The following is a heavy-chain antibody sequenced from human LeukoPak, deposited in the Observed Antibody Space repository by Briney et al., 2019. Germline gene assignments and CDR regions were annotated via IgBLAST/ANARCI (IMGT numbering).Heavy chain of an antibody. Sequence: SETLSLTCTVSGGSISSYYWSWIRQPPGKGLEWIGYIYYSGSTNYNPSLKSRVTISVDTSKNQFSLKLNSVTAADTAVYYCARPIRGVRGWYGPLDSWGQGTLVTVSS. V-gene: IGHV4-59*08. CDR1: GGSISSYY. CDR3: ARPIRGVRGWYGPLDS. J-gene: IGHJ5*01. CDR2: IYYSGST. D-gene: IGHD6-19*01.